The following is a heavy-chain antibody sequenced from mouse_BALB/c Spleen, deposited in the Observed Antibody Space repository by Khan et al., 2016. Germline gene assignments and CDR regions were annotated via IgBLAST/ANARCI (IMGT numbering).Heavy chain of an antibody. CDR2: IYLGDGDT. D-gene: IGHD4-1*01. V-gene: IGHV1-80*01. J-gene: IGHJ4*01. CDR3: AKLTGTREAMDY. CDR1: GYAFSRYW. Sequence: QVQLQQPGAELVRPGSSVKISCKASGYAFSRYWMNWVKQRPAQGLGGLGQIYLGDGDTNYNGTFKGQATPTADKSSSTAYMQLSRRTSEESAVYFCAKLTGTREAMDYWGQGTSVTVSS.